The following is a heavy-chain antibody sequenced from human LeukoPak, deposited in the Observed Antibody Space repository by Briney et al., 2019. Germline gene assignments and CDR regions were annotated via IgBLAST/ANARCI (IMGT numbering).Heavy chain of an antibody. J-gene: IGHJ4*02. CDR2: ISSSSSYI. V-gene: IGHV3-21*01. CDR1: GFSFSSYS. CDR3: ARIIVAGGGIDY. D-gene: IGHD6-13*01. Sequence: GGSLRLSCAASGFSFSSYSITWVRQAPGKGLEWVSSISSSSSYIYYADSLKGRFTISRDNAKNSLYLQMNSLRAEDTAVYYWARIIVAGGGIDYWGQGTLVTVSS.